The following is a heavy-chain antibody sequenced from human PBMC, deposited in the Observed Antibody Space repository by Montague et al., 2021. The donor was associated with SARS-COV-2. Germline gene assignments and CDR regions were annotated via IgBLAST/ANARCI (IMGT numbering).Heavy chain of an antibody. D-gene: IGHD3-3*01. CDR1: GGSVSSYY. CDR3: ARAGGVYDYWSGCSSSAGCFDP. CDR2: IYYSGST. J-gene: IGHJ5*02. Sequence: SETLSLSCTVSGGSVSSYYWSWIRQSPGKGLQWLGYIYYSGSTDYNPSLKSRLTMSVDTSKNQISLRLNSVTTADTAVYFCARAGGVYDYWSGCSSSAGCFDPWGQGTLVTVSS. V-gene: IGHV4-59*02.